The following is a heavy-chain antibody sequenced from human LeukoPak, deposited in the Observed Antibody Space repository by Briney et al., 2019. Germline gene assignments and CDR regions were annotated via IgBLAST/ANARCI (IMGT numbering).Heavy chain of an antibody. CDR2: IYYSGTT. V-gene: IGHV4-39*07. Sequence: PSETLSLTCTVSGGSISSSNYYWGWIRQPPGKGLEWIGNIYYSGTTYYNPSLKSRVTISVDTSKNQFSLKLSSVTAADTAVYYCARLNYYDPHLFGPWGQGTLVTVSS. J-gene: IGHJ5*02. CDR3: ARLNYYDPHLFGP. D-gene: IGHD3-22*01. CDR1: GGSISSSNYY.